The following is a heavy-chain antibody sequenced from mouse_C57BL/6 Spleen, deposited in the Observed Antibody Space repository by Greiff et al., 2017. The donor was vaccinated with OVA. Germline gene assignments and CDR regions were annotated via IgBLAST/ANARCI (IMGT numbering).Heavy chain of an antibody. CDR1: GYTFTDYY. V-gene: IGHV1-76*01. Sequence: VQLQQSGAELVRPGASVKLSCKASGYTFTDYYINWVKQRPGQGLEWIARIYPGSGNTYYNEKFKGKATLTAEKSSSTAYMQLSSLTSEDSAVYFCARETFDYWGQGTTLTVSS. CDR2: IYPGSGNT. CDR3: ARETFDY. J-gene: IGHJ2*01.